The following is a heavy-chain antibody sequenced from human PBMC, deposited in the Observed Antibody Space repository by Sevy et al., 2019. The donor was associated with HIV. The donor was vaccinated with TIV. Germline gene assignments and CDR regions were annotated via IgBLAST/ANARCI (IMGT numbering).Heavy chain of an antibody. Sequence: GGSLRLSCSASGFNISPYALHWVRQTPGKGLQWLAVISKDGTNKDYADVVKGRFSPSSENSKNTLYLQMSNLRPEDTAGYYCAKEGYYYDSHYADWFDPWGQGTLVTVSS. CDR2: ISKDGTNK. V-gene: IGHV3-30*04. CDR3: AKEGYYYDSHYADWFDP. D-gene: IGHD3-22*01. J-gene: IGHJ5*02. CDR1: GFNISPYA.